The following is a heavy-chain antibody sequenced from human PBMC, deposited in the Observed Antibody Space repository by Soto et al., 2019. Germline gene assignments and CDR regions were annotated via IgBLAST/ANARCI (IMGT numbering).Heavy chain of an antibody. Sequence: PSETLSLTCTVSGGSIIHSGYYWGWIRQPPGKGLEWIGNIYYSGSTYYNPSLKSRVTISADTSKNQFSLNLSSVTAADTAVYFRARQDRGRLWQALGDQFDYWGQGILVTVSS. CDR3: ARQDRGRLWQALGDQFDY. V-gene: IGHV4-39*01. D-gene: IGHD2-21*02. CDR1: GGSIIHSGYY. CDR2: IYYSGST. J-gene: IGHJ4*02.